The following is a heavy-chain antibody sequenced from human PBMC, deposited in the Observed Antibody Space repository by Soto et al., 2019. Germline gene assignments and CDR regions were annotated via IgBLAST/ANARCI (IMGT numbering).Heavy chain of an antibody. Sequence: GGSLRLSCAASGFTFTSYEMHWVRQAPGKGLEWVAIISYDGSNKYYADSVKGRFTISRDNSKNSLYLQMNSLRAEDTAAYYCAREVNPFHYGMDVWGQGTTVTVSS. CDR1: GFTFTSYE. J-gene: IGHJ6*02. CDR3: AREVNPFHYGMDV. CDR2: ISYDGSNK. D-gene: IGHD2-21*01. V-gene: IGHV3-30-3*01.